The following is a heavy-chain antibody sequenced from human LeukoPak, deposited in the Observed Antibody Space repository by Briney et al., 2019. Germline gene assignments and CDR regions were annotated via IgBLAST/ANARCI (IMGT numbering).Heavy chain of an antibody. CDR3: ARRGVVVAAAPFGAFDI. J-gene: IGHJ3*02. CDR2: IYSGGRT. V-gene: IGHV3-66*01. Sequence: GGSLRLSCAASGFTVSSNYMSWVRQAPGKGLEWVSVIYSGGRTYYADSVKGRFAISRDNSKNTLYLQMNSLRAEDTAVYYCARRGVVVAAAPFGAFDIWGQGTMVTVSS. CDR1: GFTVSSNY. D-gene: IGHD2-15*01.